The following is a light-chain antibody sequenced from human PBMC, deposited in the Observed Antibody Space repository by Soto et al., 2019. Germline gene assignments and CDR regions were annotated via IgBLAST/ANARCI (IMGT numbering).Light chain of an antibody. J-gene: IGKJ4*01. CDR3: QQRSNWPLT. CDR1: QNVGNN. V-gene: IGKV3-15*01. CDR2: GAS. Sequence: EKALTQSPVTLSLSPGERATLSCRASQNVGNNLVWYQQKPGQAPRLLIYGASTRAAGIPDRFSGSGSGTEFTLTISGLQSDDFAVYYCQQRSNWPLTFGGGTKVDIK.